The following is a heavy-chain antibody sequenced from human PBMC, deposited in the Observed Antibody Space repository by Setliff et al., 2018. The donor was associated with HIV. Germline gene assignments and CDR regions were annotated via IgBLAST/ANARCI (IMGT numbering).Heavy chain of an antibody. V-gene: IGHV5-51*01. CDR1: GYSFTSYW. Sequence: PGESLKISCKGSGYSFTSYWIGWVRQMPGKGLEWMGIIHPGDSNTRYSPSFQGQVTISVDKSISTAYLQWSSLKASDTAMYYCASSITVAAGRSHYYYAMDVWGQGTTVTVSS. CDR2: IHPGDSNT. D-gene: IGHD1-20*01. CDR3: ASSITVAAGRSHYYYAMDV. J-gene: IGHJ6*02.